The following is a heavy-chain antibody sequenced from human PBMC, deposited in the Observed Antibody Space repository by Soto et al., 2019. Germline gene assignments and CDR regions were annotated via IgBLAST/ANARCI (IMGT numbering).Heavy chain of an antibody. V-gene: IGHV4-34*01. J-gene: IGHJ3*02. Sequence: SETLSLTCAVYGGSFSGYYWSWIRQPPGKGLEWIGEINHSGSTNYNPSLKSRVTISVDKSKNQFSLKLSSVTAADTAVYYCARGGGDCSSTSCYAFDIWGQGTMVTVSS. CDR3: ARGGGDCSSTSCYAFDI. D-gene: IGHD2-2*01. CDR1: GGSFSGYY. CDR2: INHSGST.